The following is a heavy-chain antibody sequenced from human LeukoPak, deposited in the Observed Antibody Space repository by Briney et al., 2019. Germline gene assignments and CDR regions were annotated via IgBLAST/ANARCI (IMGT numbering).Heavy chain of an antibody. D-gene: IGHD3-10*01. CDR1: GXSVSSGSYY. V-gene: IGHV4-61*01. J-gene: IGHJ4*02. CDR3: ARGAPLLWFGELDY. CDR2: IYYSGST. Sequence: PSETLSLTCTVSGXSVSSGSYYWSWIRQPPGKGLEWIGYIYYSGSTNYNPSLKSRVTISVDTSKNQFSLKLSSVTAADTAVYYCARGAPLLWFGELDYWGQGTLVTVSS.